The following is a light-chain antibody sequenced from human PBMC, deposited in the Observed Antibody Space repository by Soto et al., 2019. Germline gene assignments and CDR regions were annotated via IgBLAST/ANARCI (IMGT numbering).Light chain of an antibody. CDR1: SSDVGSYNL. CDR3: CSYAGSSTYYV. J-gene: IGLJ1*01. CDR2: EVT. V-gene: IGLV2-23*02. Sequence: QSVLTQPASVSGSPGQSITISCTGTSSDVGSYNLVSWYQQYPGKAPKLMNYEVTKRPSGVSNRFSGSKSGNTASLTVSGLQAEDEADYYCCSYAGSSTYYVFVTGTKVTVL.